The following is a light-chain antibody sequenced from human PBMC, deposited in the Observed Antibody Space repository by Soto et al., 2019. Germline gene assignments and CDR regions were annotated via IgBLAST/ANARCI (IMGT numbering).Light chain of an antibody. J-gene: IGLJ2*01. CDR1: SSDVGGSNY. Sequence: QSALTQPPSASGSPGQSVTFSCTGTSSDVGGSNYVSWYQQHPGKAPKLMIYEVTKRPSGVPDRFSGSKSGNTASLTVSGLQDEDEADYYCSSYAGSNNLVFGGGTKLTVL. V-gene: IGLV2-8*01. CDR3: SSYAGSNNLV. CDR2: EVT.